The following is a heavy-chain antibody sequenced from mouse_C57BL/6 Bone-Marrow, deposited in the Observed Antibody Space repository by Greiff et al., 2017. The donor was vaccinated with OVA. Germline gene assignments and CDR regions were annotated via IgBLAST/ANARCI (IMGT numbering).Heavy chain of an antibody. CDR2: INPYNGDT. CDR3: ARDYDGSSHYFDY. D-gene: IGHD1-1*01. J-gene: IGHJ2*01. Sequence: EVKLMESGPELVKPGDSVKISCKASGYSFTGYFMNWVMQSHGKSLEWIGRINPYNGDTFYNQKFKGKATLTVDKSSSTAHMELRSLTSEDSAVYYCARDYDGSSHYFDYWGQGTTLTVSS. V-gene: IGHV1-20*01. CDR1: GYSFTGYF.